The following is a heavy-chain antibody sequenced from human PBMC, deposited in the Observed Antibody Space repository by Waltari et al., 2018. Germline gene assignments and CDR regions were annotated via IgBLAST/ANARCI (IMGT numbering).Heavy chain of an antibody. CDR1: GYTFTSYG. CDR2: ISAYNGNT. J-gene: IGHJ6*02. V-gene: IGHV1-18*01. D-gene: IGHD4-17*01. CDR3: AREGMTTVTGAYYYYGMDV. Sequence: QVQLVQSGAEVKKPGASVKVSCKASGYTFTSYGISWVRQAPGQGLEWMGWISAYNGNTNYAQKLQGQVTMTTDTSTSTAYMELRSLRSDDTAVYYCAREGMTTVTGAYYYYGMDVWGQGTTVTVSS.